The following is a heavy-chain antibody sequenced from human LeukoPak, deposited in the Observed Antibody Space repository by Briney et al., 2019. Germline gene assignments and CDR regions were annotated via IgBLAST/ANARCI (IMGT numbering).Heavy chain of an antibody. V-gene: IGHV5-51*01. Sequence: GESLKISCKGSGYTFTSNWIVWVRQMPGKGLEWMGIIYPGDSDTRYSPSFQGQVTISADKSISTAYLQWSSLKASDTAMYFCARREVGIRHFDYWGQGTLVTVSS. D-gene: IGHD2-21*01. J-gene: IGHJ4*02. CDR2: IYPGDSDT. CDR3: ARREVGIRHFDY. CDR1: GYTFTSNW.